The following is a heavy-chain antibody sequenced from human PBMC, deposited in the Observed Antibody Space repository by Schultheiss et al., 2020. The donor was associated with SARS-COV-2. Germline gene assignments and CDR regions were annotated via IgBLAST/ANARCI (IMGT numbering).Heavy chain of an antibody. CDR2: INPSGGST. CDR3: ARDQTMTTVTTRERVARKYGMDV. Sequence: ASVKVSCKSSGYTFIGYYMHWVRQAPGQGLEWMGIINPSGGSTSYAQKFQGRVTMTRDTSTSTVYMELSSLRSEDTAVYYCARDQTMTTVTTRERVARKYGMDVWGQGTTVTVSS. D-gene: IGHD4-17*01. J-gene: IGHJ6*02. V-gene: IGHV1-46*01. CDR1: GYTFIGYY.